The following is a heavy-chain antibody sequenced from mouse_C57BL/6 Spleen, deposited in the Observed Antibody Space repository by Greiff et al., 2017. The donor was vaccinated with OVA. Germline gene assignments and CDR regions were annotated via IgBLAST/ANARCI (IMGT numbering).Heavy chain of an antibody. CDR1: GYTFTSYW. D-gene: IGHD2-2*01. V-gene: IGHV1-50*01. CDR2: IDPSDSYT. J-gene: IGHJ2*01. CDR3: ARKGGYGYDVFDY. Sequence: QVQLQQPGAELVKPGASVKLSCKASGYTFTSYWMQWVKQRPGQGLEWIGEIDPSDSYTNYNQKFKGKATLTVDTSSSTAYMQLSSLTSENSAVYYCARKGGYGYDVFDYWGQGTTLTVSS.